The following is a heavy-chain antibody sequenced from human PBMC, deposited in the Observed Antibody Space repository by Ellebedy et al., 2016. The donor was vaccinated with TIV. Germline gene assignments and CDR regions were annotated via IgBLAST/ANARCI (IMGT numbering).Heavy chain of an antibody. D-gene: IGHD3-3*01. CDR1: GGSISPSF. J-gene: IGHJ4*02. CDR2: IPARGIT. CDR3: ATERRSGYPDVAYYFDF. V-gene: IGHV4-4*07. Sequence: SETLSLXXTVSGGSISPSFWSWVRQPAGGGLEWIGHIPARGITNYNPSVKSRITMSLDTSRNRFSLNLRSVTAADTAVYYCATERRSGYPDVAYYFDFWGQGTLVSVSS.